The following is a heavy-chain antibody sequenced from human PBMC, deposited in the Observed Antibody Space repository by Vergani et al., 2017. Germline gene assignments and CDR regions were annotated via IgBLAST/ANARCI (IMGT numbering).Heavy chain of an antibody. J-gene: IGHJ6*02. D-gene: IGHD3-10*01. CDR2: ISYDGSNK. CDR3: AKALRITMVRGVIPSDYYYYYGMDV. CDR1: GFTFSSYG. Sequence: QVQLVESGGGVVQPGRSLRLSCAASGFTFSSYGMHWVRQAPGXGLEWVAVISYDGSNKYYADSVKGRFTISRDNSKNTLYLQMNSLRAEDTAVYYCAKALRITMVRGVIPSDYYYYYGMDVWGQGTTVTVSS. V-gene: IGHV3-30*18.